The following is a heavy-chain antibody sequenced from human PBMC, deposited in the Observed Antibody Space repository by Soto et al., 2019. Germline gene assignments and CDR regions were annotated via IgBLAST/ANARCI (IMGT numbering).Heavy chain of an antibody. CDR3: VRDGNQYDSSGPCFDY. J-gene: IGHJ4*02. CDR1: GFTFSSYA. CDR2: ISYDGSNK. Sequence: QVQLVESGGGVVQPGRSLRLSCAASGFTFSSYAMHWVRQAPGKGLEWVAVISYDGSNKYYADSVKGRFTISRDTSKNTLYLQMNSLRTEDTAVHYCVRDGNQYDSSGPCFDYWGQGTLVTVSS. D-gene: IGHD3-22*01. V-gene: IGHV3-30-3*01.